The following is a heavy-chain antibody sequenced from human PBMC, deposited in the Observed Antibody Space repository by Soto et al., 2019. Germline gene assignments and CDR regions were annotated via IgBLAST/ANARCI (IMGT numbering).Heavy chain of an antibody. V-gene: IGHV1-18*01. CDR2: ISAYNGNT. CDR3: ARDGNYYDSSGYYYNPPDY. CDR1: GYTFTSYG. Sequence: QVQLVQSGAEVKKPGASVKVSCKASGYTFTSYGISWVRQAPGQGLEWMGWISAYNGNTNYAQKLQGRVTMTTDTSTSTAYMELRSPRSDDTAVYYCARDGNYYDSSGYYYNPPDYWGQGTLVTVSS. D-gene: IGHD3-22*01. J-gene: IGHJ4*02.